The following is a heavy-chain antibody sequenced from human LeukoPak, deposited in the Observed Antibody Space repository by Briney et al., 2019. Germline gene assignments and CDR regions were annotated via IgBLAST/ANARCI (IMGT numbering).Heavy chain of an antibody. Sequence: SETLSLTCTVSGYSISSGYYWGWIRQPPGKGLEGIGSIYHSGSTYYNPSLKSRVTISVDTSKNQFSLKLSSVTAADTAVYYCARIPFSGDYGMDVWGQGTTVTVSS. CDR3: ARIPFSGDYGMDV. J-gene: IGHJ6*02. CDR2: IYHSGST. D-gene: IGHD3-10*01. CDR1: GYSISSGYY. V-gene: IGHV4-38-2*02.